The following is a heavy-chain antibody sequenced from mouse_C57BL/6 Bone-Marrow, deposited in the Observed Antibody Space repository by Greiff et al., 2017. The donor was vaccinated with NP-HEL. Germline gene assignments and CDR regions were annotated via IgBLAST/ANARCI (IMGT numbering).Heavy chain of an antibody. CDR2: IYPRSGNT. J-gene: IGHJ1*03. CDR1: GYTFTSYG. V-gene: IGHV1-81*01. Sequence: VKVVESGAELARPGASVKLSCKASGYTFTSYGISWVKQRTGQGLEWIGEIYPRSGNTYYNEKFKGKATLTADKSSSTAYMELRSLTSEDSAVYFCASWLYWYFDVWGTGTTVTVSS. CDR3: ASWLYWYFDV.